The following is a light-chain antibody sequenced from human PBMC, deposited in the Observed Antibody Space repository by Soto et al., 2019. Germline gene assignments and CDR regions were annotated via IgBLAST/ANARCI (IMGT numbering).Light chain of an antibody. J-gene: IGLJ1*01. V-gene: IGLV2-18*02. Sequence: QSALTQPPSVSGSPGQSVTISSTGTSSDVGSDNRVSWYQQPPGTAPKLMIYEVSNRPSGVPDRFSGSKSGNTASLTISGLQAEDEADYYCSSYTISSTYVFGTGTKVTVL. CDR1: SSDVGSDNR. CDR2: EVS. CDR3: SSYTISSTYV.